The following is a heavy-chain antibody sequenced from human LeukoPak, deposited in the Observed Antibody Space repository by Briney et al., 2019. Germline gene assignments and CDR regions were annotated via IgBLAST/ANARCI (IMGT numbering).Heavy chain of an antibody. Sequence: KPGGSLRLSCAASGFTFSNAWMSWVRQAPGKGPEWVGRIKSKTDGGTTDYAAPVKGRFTISRDDSKNTLYLQMNGLKTEDTAVYYCTTFSGYDLVFDYWGQGTLVTVSS. J-gene: IGHJ4*02. V-gene: IGHV3-15*01. CDR1: GFTFSNAW. CDR3: TTFSGYDLVFDY. CDR2: IKSKTDGGTT. D-gene: IGHD5-12*01.